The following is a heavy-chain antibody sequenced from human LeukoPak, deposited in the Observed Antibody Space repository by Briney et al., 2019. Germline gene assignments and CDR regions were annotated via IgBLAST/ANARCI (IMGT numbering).Heavy chain of an antibody. CDR1: GASISGSGYY. CDR3: ARGSIKMVKLHRFDP. V-gene: IGHV4-39*01. Sequence: SETLSLTCAVSGASISGSGYYLGWIRQPPGKGLEWIGNIYYTGSTYYNASLQSRVTISIDMSKNQFSLRLSSVTAADTAMYYCARGSIKMVKLHRFDPWGQGTLVTVSS. CDR2: IYYTGST. D-gene: IGHD3-10*01. J-gene: IGHJ5*02.